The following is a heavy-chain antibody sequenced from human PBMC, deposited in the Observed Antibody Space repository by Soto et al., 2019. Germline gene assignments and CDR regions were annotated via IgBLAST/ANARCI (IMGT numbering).Heavy chain of an antibody. CDR3: ARLEFDAFDY. CDR1: GGSISSYY. D-gene: IGHD3-9*01. CDR2: IYYSRST. V-gene: IGHV4-59*01. Sequence: SETLSLTCTVSGGSISSYYWSWIRQPPGKGLEWIGYIYYSRSTNYNPSLKSRVTISVDTSKNQFSLKLSSVTAADTAVYYCARLEFDAFDYWGQGTLVTVSS. J-gene: IGHJ4*02.